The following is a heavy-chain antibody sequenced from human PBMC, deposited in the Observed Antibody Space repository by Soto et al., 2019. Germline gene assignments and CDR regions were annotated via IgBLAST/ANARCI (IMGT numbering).Heavy chain of an antibody. D-gene: IGHD3-10*01. CDR3: ARAPVRGVTCDY. Sequence: GGSLRLSCAASGFTFSSYGMHWVRQAPGKGLEWVAVIWYDGSNKYYADSVKGRFTISRDNSKNTLYLQMNSLRAEDTAVYYCARAPVRGVTCDYWGQGTLVTVSS. J-gene: IGHJ4*02. CDR1: GFTFSSYG. V-gene: IGHV3-33*01. CDR2: IWYDGSNK.